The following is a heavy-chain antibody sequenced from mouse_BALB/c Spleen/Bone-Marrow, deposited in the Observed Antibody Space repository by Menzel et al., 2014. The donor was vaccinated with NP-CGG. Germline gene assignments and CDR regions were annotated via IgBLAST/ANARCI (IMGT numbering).Heavy chain of an antibody. J-gene: IGHJ2*01. CDR3: ANYYYGYYFDS. V-gene: IGHV14-3*02. CDR1: GFNIKDTY. CDR2: IDPANGNT. D-gene: IGHD1-1*01. Sequence: VQLQQSGAEPVKPGASVKLSCTASGFNIKDTYMHWVKRRPEQGLEWIGRIDPANGNTKYDPKFQGKATITADTSSNTAYLQLSSLTSEDTAVYYCANYYYGYYFDSWGQGTTLTVSS.